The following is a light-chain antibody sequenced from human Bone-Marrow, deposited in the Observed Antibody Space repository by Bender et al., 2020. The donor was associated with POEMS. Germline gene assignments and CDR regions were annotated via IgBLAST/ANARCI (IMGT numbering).Light chain of an antibody. CDR3: SSWDDSLSGWV. J-gene: IGLJ3*02. CDR1: DIGTTS. V-gene: IGLV3-21*01. Sequence: SYVLTQPPSVSVAPGETARITCGGNDIGTTSVHWYQQRPGQAPILVIFYDTDRPSGVPARFSGSKSGTSASLAISDIQSEDEGDYYCSSWDDSLSGWVFGGGTKLTVL. CDR2: YDT.